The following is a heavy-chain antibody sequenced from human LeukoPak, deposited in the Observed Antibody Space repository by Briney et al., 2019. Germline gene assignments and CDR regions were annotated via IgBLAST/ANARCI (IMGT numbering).Heavy chain of an antibody. CDR3: ARFGVRRRRDY. Sequence: PSETLSLTSTVSGGSISSGNWWSWVRQPPGKGLEWIGEISHSGSTSYNPSLKSRVTISVDRSKKQFSLKLPSVTAANTAVYYCARFGVRRRRDYWGPGNPGTLSS. V-gene: IGHV4-4*02. CDR1: GGSISSGNW. D-gene: IGHD3-16*01. CDR2: ISHSGST. J-gene: IGHJ4*02.